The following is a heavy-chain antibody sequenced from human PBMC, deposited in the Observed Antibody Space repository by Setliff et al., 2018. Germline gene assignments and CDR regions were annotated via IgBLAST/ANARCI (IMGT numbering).Heavy chain of an antibody. CDR3: AKSGDYSNRGHFDC. CDR2: INPSGGST. Sequence: VSCKASGYTFTNYYIHWVRQAPGQGLEWVGIINPSGGSTSYAQKFQGRVTMTRDTSTSTVYMELSSLRSEDTAMYFCAKSGDYSNRGHFDCWGQGTLVTVSS. D-gene: IGHD4-4*01. CDR1: GYTFTNYY. J-gene: IGHJ4*02. V-gene: IGHV1-46*03.